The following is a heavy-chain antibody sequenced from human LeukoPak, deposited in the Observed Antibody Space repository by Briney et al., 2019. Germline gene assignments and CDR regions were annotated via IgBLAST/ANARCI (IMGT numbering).Heavy chain of an antibody. CDR1: EFTFSSYS. J-gene: IGHJ4*02. CDR3: ARDSQWSFDY. Sequence: GGSLRLSCAASEFTFSSYSMNWVRQAPGKGLEWVSYISSRSNIISYADSVKGRFTISTDNAKNSLYLQMNSLRDEDTAVYYCARDSQWSFDYWGQGTLVTVSS. CDR2: ISSRSNII. D-gene: IGHD2-15*01. V-gene: IGHV3-48*02.